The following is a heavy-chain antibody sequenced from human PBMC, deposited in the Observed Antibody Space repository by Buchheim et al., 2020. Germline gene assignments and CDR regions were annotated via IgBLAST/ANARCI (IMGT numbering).Heavy chain of an antibody. V-gene: IGHV4-30-2*01. CDR2: IYHSGST. Sequence: QLQLQESGSGLVKPSQTLSLTCAVSGGSISSGGYSWSWIRQPPGKGLEWIGYIYHSGSTYYNPSLKSRVTISVDRSKNQFSLKLSSVTAADTAVYYCARDRVRYCSGGSCYYYGMDVWGQGTT. CDR1: GGSISSGGYS. D-gene: IGHD2-15*01. CDR3: ARDRVRYCSGGSCYYYGMDV. J-gene: IGHJ6*02.